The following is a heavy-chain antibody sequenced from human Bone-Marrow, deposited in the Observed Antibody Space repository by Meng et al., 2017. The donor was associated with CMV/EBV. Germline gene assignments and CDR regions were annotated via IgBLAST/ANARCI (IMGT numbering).Heavy chain of an antibody. CDR2: INHSGST. D-gene: IGHD2-2*01. J-gene: IGHJ4*02. CDR1: FSGYF. CDR3: ARGAYCSSTSCYCGALDY. V-gene: IGHV4-34*01. Sequence: FSGYFWSWIRQPPGKGLEWIGEINHSGSTNYNPSLKSRVTISVDTSKNQFSLKLSSVTAADTAVYYCARGAYCSSTSCYCGALDYWGQGTLVTVSS.